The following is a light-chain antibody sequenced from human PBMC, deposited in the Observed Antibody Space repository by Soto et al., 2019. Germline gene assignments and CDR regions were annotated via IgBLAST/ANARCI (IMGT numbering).Light chain of an antibody. CDR1: HGVSNW. Sequence: DSQMTQSPSYVSASVGDRVTITCRASHGVSNWLAWYQRKEGKAPNLLIYGASTLESDVPARFSGSGSGTNFTLNIDSLQLEDFATYFCQQTSSFPLKFGGGTKVEIK. V-gene: IGKV1-12*01. CDR2: GAS. J-gene: IGKJ4*02. CDR3: QQTSSFPLK.